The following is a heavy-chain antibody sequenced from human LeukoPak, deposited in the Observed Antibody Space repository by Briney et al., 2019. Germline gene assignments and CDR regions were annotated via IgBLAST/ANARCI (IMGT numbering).Heavy chain of an antibody. CDR2: IYPGDSDT. CDR3: ARHVSIRFLEWLNPYYYYYMDV. CDR1: GYSFTSYW. Sequence: GESLKISCKGSGYSFTSYWIGWVRQMPGKGLEWMGIIYPGDSDTRYSPSFQGQVTLSADKSISTAYLQWSSLKASDTAMYYCARHVSIRFLEWLNPYYYYYMDVWGKGTTVTVSS. V-gene: IGHV5-51*01. J-gene: IGHJ6*03. D-gene: IGHD3-3*01.